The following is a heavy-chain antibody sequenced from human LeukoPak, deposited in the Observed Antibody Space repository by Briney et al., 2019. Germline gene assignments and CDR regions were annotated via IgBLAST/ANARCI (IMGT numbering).Heavy chain of an antibody. Sequence: GESLKISCKSSGYSFTSYWIGWVRQMPGKGLEWMGIIYPGDSDTRYSPSLQGQVTISADKSISTAYLQWSSLKASDTAMYYCARGTEYYYDSSGYFFDYWGQGTLVTVSS. D-gene: IGHD3-22*01. V-gene: IGHV5-51*03. CDR1: GYSFTSYW. CDR3: ARGTEYYYDSSGYFFDY. J-gene: IGHJ4*02. CDR2: IYPGDSDT.